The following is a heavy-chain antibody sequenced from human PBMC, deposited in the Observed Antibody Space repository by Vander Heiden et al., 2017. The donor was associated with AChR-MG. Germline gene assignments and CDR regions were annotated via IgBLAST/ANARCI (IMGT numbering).Heavy chain of an antibody. CDR3: AKARNYYDSSGYYQNFDY. V-gene: IGHV3-23*01. J-gene: IGHJ4*02. CDR1: GFTFSSYA. D-gene: IGHD3-22*01. Sequence: EVQLLESGGGLVQPGGSLRLSCAASGFTFSSYAMSWVRQAPGKGLEWVSAISGSGGSTYYADSVKGRFTISRDNSKNTLYLQMNSLRAEETAVYYCAKARNYYDSSGYYQNFDYWGQGTLVTVSS. CDR2: ISGSGGST.